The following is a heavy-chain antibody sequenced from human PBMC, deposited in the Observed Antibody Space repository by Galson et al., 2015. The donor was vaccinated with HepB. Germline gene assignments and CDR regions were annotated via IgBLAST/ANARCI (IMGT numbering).Heavy chain of an antibody. CDR3: VKEGSWFGGDWFDP. D-gene: IGHD3-16*01. CDR2: LTGRGPTG. J-gene: IGHJ5*02. V-gene: IGHV3-23*01. Sequence: SLRLSCAGSGFIFRHHAMAWIRQAPGKGLEGVSGLTGRGPTGSYSDAVKGRFSISRDNSKDTVFLQMDNLRAEDTAVYYCVKEGSWFGGDWFDPWGQGALVTVS. CDR1: GFIFRHHA.